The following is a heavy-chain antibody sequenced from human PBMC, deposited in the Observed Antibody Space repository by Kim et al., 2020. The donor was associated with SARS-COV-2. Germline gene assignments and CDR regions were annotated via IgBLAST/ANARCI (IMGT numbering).Heavy chain of an antibody. V-gene: IGHV4-34*01. CDR3: ARGKVAGKVADY. D-gene: IGHD6-19*01. CDR1: GGSFSGYY. Sequence: SETLSLTCAVYGGSFSGYYWSWIRQPPGKGLEWIGEINHSGSTNYNPSLKSRVTISVDTSKNQFSLKLSSVTAADTAVYYCARGKVAGKVADYWGQGTLVTVSS. J-gene: IGHJ4*02. CDR2: INHSGST.